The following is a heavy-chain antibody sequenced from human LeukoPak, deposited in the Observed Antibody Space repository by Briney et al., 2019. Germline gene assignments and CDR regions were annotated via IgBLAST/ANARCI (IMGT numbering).Heavy chain of an antibody. CDR1: GGTFSSYA. CDR2: IIPIFGTA. J-gene: IGHJ4*02. V-gene: IGHV1-69*13. Sequence: ASVKVSCKASGGTFSSYAISWVRQAPGQGLEWMGGIIPIFGTANYAQKFQGRVTITADESTSTAYMELSSLRSEDTAVYYCARSYYYDSSGYSGYFDYRGQGTLVTVSS. CDR3: ARSYYYDSSGYSGYFDY. D-gene: IGHD3-22*01.